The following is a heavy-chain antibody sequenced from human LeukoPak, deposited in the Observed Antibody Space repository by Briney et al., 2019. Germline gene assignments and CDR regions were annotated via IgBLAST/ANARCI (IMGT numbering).Heavy chain of an antibody. V-gene: IGHV3-30*04. D-gene: IGHD2-15*01. CDR1: GSTFSTDA. Sequence: GGSLRLSCAASGSTFSTDAMHWVRQAPGKGLEWVAVISDDGSKIYYADSVKGRFTISRDNSKNTLYLQMNSLRAEDTAVYYCARDDKGVAKAFDIWGQGTMVTASS. CDR3: ARDDKGVAKAFDI. CDR2: ISDDGSKI. J-gene: IGHJ3*02.